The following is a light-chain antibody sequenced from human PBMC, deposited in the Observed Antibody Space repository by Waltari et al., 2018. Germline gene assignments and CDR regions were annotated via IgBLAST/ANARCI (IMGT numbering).Light chain of an antibody. CDR3: SSYTSNNAV. V-gene: IGLV2-14*03. J-gene: IGLJ3*02. CDR2: DVS. Sequence: QSALTPPASVSGSPGQSITVPCPGIRNAVGIYNFVSWYQHHPGKAPKVVIYDVSYRPSGVSDRFSGSKSGNTASLTISGLQAEDEADYYCSSYTSNNAVFGGGTKLTVL. CDR1: RNAVGIYNF.